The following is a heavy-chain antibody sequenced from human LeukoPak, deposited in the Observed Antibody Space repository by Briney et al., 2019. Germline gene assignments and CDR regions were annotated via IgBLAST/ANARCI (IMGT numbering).Heavy chain of an antibody. J-gene: IGHJ3*02. CDR2: IRYDGRHE. V-gene: IGHV3-30*02. Sequence: GGSLRLSCAASRFTFSDYSMNWVRQTPGEGLEWVAFIRYDGRHEYYTDSVKGRFTISRDNSKNTLYLQMSSLRAEDTAVYYCATDDALETWGQGTRVIVSS. CDR1: RFTFSDYS. CDR3: ATDDALET.